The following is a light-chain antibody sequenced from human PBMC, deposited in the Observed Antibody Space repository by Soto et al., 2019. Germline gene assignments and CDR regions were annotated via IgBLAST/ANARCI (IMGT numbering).Light chain of an antibody. CDR2: RND. J-gene: IGLJ1*01. CDR1: ISNIGNNY. Sequence: QLVLTQPSSVSGTPGQGVTISCSGSISNIGNNYVYWFQQLPGTAPKVLSNRNDQRPSGVPDQFSGSKSGTSASLAISGLRSEDEADYYCAAWDDTVRSYVFGTGTKLTVL. CDR3: AAWDDTVRSYV. V-gene: IGLV1-47*01.